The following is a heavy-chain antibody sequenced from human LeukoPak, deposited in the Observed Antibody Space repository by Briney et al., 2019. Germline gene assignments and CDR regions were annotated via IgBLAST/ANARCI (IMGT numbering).Heavy chain of an antibody. J-gene: IGHJ4*02. V-gene: IGHV1-69*06. Sequence: ASVTVSCKASGGTFSSYAISWVRQAPGQGLEWMGGIIPIFGTANYAQKFQGRVTITADKSTSTAYMELSSLRSEDTAVYYCARGYSSSWSPGYWGQGTLVTVSS. CDR3: ARGYSSSWSPGY. CDR2: IIPIFGTA. CDR1: GGTFSSYA. D-gene: IGHD6-13*01.